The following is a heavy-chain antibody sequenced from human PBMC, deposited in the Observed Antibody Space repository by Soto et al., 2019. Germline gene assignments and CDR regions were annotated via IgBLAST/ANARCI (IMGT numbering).Heavy chain of an antibody. V-gene: IGHV3-74*01. D-gene: IGHD1-26*01. J-gene: IGHJ6*02. CDR2: INSDGSST. CDR1: GFTFSSYW. CDR3: ARTEGANYYYYYGMDV. Sequence: EVQLVESGGGLVQPGGSLRLSCAASGFTFSSYWMHWVRQAPGKGLVWVSRINSDGSSTSYADSVKGRFTISRDNAKNPLYLQMNSLRAEDTAVYYCARTEGANYYYYYGMDVWGQGTTVTVSS.